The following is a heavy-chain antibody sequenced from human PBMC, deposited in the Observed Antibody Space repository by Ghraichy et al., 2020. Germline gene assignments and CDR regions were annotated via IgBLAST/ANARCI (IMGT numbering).Heavy chain of an antibody. CDR2: IIPILGIA. CDR3: VRDTFPDI. V-gene: IGHV1-69*02. CDR1: GGTFSSYT. J-gene: IGHJ3*02. Sequence: SVKVSCKASGGTFSSYTISWVRQAPGQGLEWMGRIIPILGIANYAQKFQGRVTITADKSTSTAYIELSSLRSEDTAVYYCVRDTFPDIWPQGTMVPVSS. D-gene: IGHD3-10*01.